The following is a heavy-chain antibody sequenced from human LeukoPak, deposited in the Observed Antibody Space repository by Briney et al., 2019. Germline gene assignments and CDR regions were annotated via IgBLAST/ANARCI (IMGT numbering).Heavy chain of an antibody. D-gene: IGHD6-13*01. J-gene: IGHJ6*02. V-gene: IGHV3-11*06. CDR1: GFTISGFY. CDR3: ARVAAAGLAAYYYYGMDV. Sequence: PGGSLRLSCAASGFTISGFYMSWIRQAPGKGLEWVSYISGGSSFTNYADSVKGRFTISRDNARNSLYLQMNSLRVDDSAVYYCARVAAAGLAAYYYYGMDVWGQGTTVTVSS. CDR2: ISGGSSFT.